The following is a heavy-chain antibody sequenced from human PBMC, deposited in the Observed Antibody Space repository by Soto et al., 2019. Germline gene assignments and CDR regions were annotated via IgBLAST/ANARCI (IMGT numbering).Heavy chain of an antibody. J-gene: IGHJ4*02. V-gene: IGHV4-59*01. CDR1: DGSISNFX. CDR2: ISSSGNT. CDR3: ARAPMVLTRSYFDS. D-gene: IGHD3-22*01. Sequence: ETLSLTCTVSDGSISNFXXGWIRQPPGKGLEWIGYISSSGNTNYNPSLKSRVSISVDTSKNQFSLNLTSVTAADTAVYYCARAPMVLTRSYFDSWGQGTPVTVSS.